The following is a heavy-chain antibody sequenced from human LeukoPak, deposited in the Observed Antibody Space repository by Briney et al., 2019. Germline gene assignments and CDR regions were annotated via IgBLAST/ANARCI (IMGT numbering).Heavy chain of an antibody. Sequence: GGSLRLSCAASGFTFSSSSTNWVRQAPGKGLEFVSSISPSSSYIYYADSVKGRFTISRDDAKNSLFLQMNSLRAEDTAVYYCAGEGGYCSGGSCRFFDYWGQGTLVTVSS. CDR2: ISPSSSYI. V-gene: IGHV3-21*06. J-gene: IGHJ4*02. CDR1: GFTFSSSS. CDR3: AGEGGYCSGGSCRFFDY. D-gene: IGHD2-15*01.